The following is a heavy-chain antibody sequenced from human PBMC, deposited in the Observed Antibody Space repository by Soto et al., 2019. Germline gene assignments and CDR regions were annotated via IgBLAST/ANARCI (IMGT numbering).Heavy chain of an antibody. CDR2: MNPNSGNT. V-gene: IGHV1-8*01. CDR3: AIDGGWYSWFAP. Sequence: QVQLVQSGAEVKKPGASVKVSCKASGYTFTSYDINWVRQATGQGLEWMGWMNPNSGNTGYAQKFQGKDTITGNPPKSTAYMELSGLRSEATAVYYGAIDGGWYSWFAPWGQGTLVTFSP. J-gene: IGHJ5*02. D-gene: IGHD6-19*01. CDR1: GYTFTSYD.